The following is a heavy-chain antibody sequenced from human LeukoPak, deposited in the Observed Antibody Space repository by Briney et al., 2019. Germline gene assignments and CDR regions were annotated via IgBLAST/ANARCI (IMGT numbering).Heavy chain of an antibody. CDR3: ARTHSNYYGSGSQLYYFDY. Sequence: GGSLRLSCAASGFTFSSYSVNWVRQAPGKGLEWVSSITSSSSYICYADSVKGRFTISRDNAKNSLYLQMNSLRAEDTAVYYCARTHSNYYGSGSQLYYFDYWGQGTLVTVSS. CDR2: ITSSSSYI. D-gene: IGHD3-10*01. J-gene: IGHJ4*02. CDR1: GFTFSSYS. V-gene: IGHV3-21*01.